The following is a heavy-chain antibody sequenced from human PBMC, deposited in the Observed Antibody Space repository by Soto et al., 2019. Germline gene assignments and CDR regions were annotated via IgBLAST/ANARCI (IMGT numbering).Heavy chain of an antibody. CDR2: IYHSGST. CDR1: GGSISSSNW. CDR3: AREGGGYEYSD. Sequence: QVQLQESGPGLVKPSGTLSLTCAVSGGSISSSNWWCWVRQPPGKGLEWIGEIYHSGSTNYNPSLKIRHTISVDKSKDQCSLMLSSGTAAHPGVYYCAREGGGYEYSDWGQGTLVTVSS. V-gene: IGHV4-4*02. D-gene: IGHD5-12*01. J-gene: IGHJ4*02.